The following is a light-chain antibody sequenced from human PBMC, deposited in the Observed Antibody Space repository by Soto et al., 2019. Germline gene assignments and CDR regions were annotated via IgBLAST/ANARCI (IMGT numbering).Light chain of an antibody. Sequence: EIVLTQSPATLSLSPGERATLSCRASKSVSNYLAWYQQKPGQAPRLLIYDASNRATGIPARFSGSGSGTVFTLTISSLEPEYFAVYYCQQRSNWPRTWTFGQGTKVEIK. CDR1: KSVSNY. CDR3: QQRSNWPRTWT. J-gene: IGKJ1*01. CDR2: DAS. V-gene: IGKV3-11*01.